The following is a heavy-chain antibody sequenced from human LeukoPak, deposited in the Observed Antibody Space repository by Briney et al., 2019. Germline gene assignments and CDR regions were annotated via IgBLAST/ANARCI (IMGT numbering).Heavy chain of an antibody. V-gene: IGHV3-30*18. CDR1: GVTFSSYG. Sequence: GGSLRLSCAASGVTFSSYGMHWVRQAPGKGLEWVAVISYDGSNKYYADSVKGRFTTSRDNSKNTLYLQMNSLRAEDTAVYYCAKDLRMDVWGKGTTVTVSS. CDR3: AKDLRMDV. J-gene: IGHJ6*04. CDR2: ISYDGSNK.